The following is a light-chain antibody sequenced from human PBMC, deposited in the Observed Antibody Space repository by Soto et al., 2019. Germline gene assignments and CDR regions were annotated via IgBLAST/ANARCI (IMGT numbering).Light chain of an antibody. Sequence: DIQMTQSPSTLSASVGDRVTITCRASQSISSWLAWYQQKPGKAPKLLIYKASSLERGVPSRFSGSGSGTEFTLTISSLQPDDFATYYCQQYSNYWAFGQGTKVEIK. J-gene: IGKJ1*01. V-gene: IGKV1-5*03. CDR2: KAS. CDR1: QSISSW. CDR3: QQYSNYWA.